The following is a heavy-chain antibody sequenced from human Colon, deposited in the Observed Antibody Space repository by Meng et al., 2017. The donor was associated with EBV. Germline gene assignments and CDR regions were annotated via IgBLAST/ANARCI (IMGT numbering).Heavy chain of an antibody. CDR1: GGSVSSNDLH. Sequence: VLLKGPGPGLCRPSITTSPTCSVSGGSVSSNDLHWSWIRHPPGKGLDWIGCMYDSGSAKYNPSLNSRVTISIDTPRNHFVLKLTSVTAADTAVYYCAYYFVGRGGTGSWGQGTLVTVSS. V-gene: IGHV4-61*03. CDR3: AYYFVGRGGTGS. CDR2: MYDSGSA. D-gene: IGHD2-8*02. J-gene: IGHJ5*02.